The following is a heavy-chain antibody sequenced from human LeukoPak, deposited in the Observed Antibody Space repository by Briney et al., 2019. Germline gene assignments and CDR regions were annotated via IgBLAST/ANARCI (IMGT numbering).Heavy chain of an antibody. D-gene: IGHD3-10*01. V-gene: IGHV4-59*01. CDR2: IYYSGST. CDR1: GGSISSYY. Sequence: SETLSLTCTVSGGSISSYYWSWIRQPPGKGLEWIGYIYYSGSTNYNPSLKSRVTISVDTSKNQFSLKLSSVTAADTAVYYCARDFVLLWFGESNFFDYWGQGTLVTVSS. CDR3: ARDFVLLWFGESNFFDY. J-gene: IGHJ4*02.